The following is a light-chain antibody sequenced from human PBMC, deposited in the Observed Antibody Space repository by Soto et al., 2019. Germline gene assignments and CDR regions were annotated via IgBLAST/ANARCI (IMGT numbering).Light chain of an antibody. CDR1: SSDVGAFNY. CDR3: NSYTSNNTYV. Sequence: SALTQPASVSGSPGQAITISCSGTSSDVGAFNYVSWYQQHSGKAPKLMIYDVSNRPSGVSNRFSGSKSGNTASLTISGLRAEDGADYYCNSYTSNNTYVFGTGTKVTVL. V-gene: IGLV2-14*03. CDR2: DVS. J-gene: IGLJ1*01.